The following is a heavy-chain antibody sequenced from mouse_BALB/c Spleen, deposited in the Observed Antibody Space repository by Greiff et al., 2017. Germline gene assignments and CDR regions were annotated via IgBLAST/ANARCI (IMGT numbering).Heavy chain of an antibody. J-gene: IGHJ3*01. D-gene: IGHD1-1*01. V-gene: IGHV5-6-4*01. CDR2: ISSGGSYT. CDR3: TREDYGSSHAWFAY. Sequence: EVHLVESGGGLVKPGGSLKLSCAASGFTFSSYTMSWVRQTPEKRLEWVATISSGGSYTYYPDSVKGRFTISRDNAKNTLYLQMSSLKSEDTAMYYCTREDYGSSHAWFAYWGQGTLVTVSA. CDR1: GFTFSSYT.